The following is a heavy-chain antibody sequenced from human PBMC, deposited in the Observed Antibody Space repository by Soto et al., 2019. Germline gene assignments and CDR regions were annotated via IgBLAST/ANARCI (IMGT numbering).Heavy chain of an antibody. D-gene: IGHD3-22*01. CDR2: LKGDGSEQ. Sequence: EVQLVESGGDLVQPGGSLSLSCVASGFALSSFWLTWVRQVPGKGREWVAKLKGDGSEQNYLDSVRGRFTISRDNAKNSVYLQMNSLRVDDTAVYYCTRNQVKADYWGQGTLVTVSS. J-gene: IGHJ4*02. V-gene: IGHV3-7*01. CDR1: GFALSSFW. CDR3: TRNQVKADY.